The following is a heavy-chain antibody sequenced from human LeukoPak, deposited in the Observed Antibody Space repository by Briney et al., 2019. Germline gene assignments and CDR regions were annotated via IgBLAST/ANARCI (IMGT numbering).Heavy chain of an antibody. Sequence: GASVKVSCKASGYTFTGYYMHWVRQAPGQGLEWMGWINPNSGDTNYAQKFQGRVTMTRDTSISTAYMDLSRLRSDDTAVYYCARAGRHGGSWFDYWGQGTLVTVSS. V-gene: IGHV1-2*02. CDR2: INPNSGDT. CDR1: GYTFTGYY. CDR3: ARAGRHGGSWFDY. J-gene: IGHJ5*01. D-gene: IGHD4-23*01.